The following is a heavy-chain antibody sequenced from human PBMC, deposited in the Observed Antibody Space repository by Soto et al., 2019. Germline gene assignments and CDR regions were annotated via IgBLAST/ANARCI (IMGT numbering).Heavy chain of an antibody. CDR2: ISGIGGST. D-gene: IGHD2-15*01. CDR3: AKDITNCSGGSCYRYYYYYGMDV. CDR1: GFTFDDYA. J-gene: IGHJ6*02. V-gene: IGHV3-43*02. Sequence: GGSLRLSCAASGFTFDDYAMHWVRQAPGKGLEWVSLISGIGGSTYYADSVKGRFTISRDNSKNSLYLQMNSLRTEDTALYYCAKDITNCSGGSCYRYYYYYGMDVWGQGTTVTVSS.